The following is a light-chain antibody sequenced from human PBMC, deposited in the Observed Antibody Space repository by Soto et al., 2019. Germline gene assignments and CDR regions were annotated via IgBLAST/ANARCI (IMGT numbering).Light chain of an antibody. J-gene: IGLJ1*01. CDR2: EHD. CDR1: SSKIGKNY. CDR3: GTWDSSLSAGV. V-gene: IGLV1-51*02. Sequence: QSVLTQPSSVSAAPGQKVTISCSGSSSKIGKNYVSWYQQLPGTAPKLLIYEHDKRPSGIPDRFSGSKTGTSATLGITGLQTGDEADYYCGTWDSSLSAGVFGTGTKVTVL.